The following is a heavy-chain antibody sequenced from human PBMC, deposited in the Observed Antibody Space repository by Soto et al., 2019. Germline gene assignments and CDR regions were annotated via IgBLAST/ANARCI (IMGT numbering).Heavy chain of an antibody. J-gene: IGHJ4*02. V-gene: IGHV4-59*08. CDR2: IYSSGST. Sequence: PSETLSLTCTVSGGPISNYYWNWIRQSPGKGLEWIGYIYSSGSTHYNPSLQNRVTISIDTSKNQVSLKLSSVTAADTAVYYCARSPSIAARRGRFDYWGQGTLVTVSS. D-gene: IGHD6-25*01. CDR3: ARSPSIAARRGRFDY. CDR1: GGPISNYY.